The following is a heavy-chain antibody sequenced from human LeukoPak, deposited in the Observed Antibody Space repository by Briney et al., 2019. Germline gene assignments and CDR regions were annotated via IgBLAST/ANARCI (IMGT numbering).Heavy chain of an antibody. CDR1: GFTFSSYG. V-gene: IGHV3-30*18. J-gene: IGHJ4*02. D-gene: IGHD3-22*01. CDR2: ISYDGSNK. CDR3: AKDGDSGYYPLYYFDY. Sequence: PGGPLRLSCAASGFTFSSYGMHWVRQAPGKGLEWVAVISYDGSNKYYADSVKGRFTISRDNSKNTLYLQMNSLRAEDTAVYYCAKDGDSGYYPLYYFDYWGQGTLVTVSS.